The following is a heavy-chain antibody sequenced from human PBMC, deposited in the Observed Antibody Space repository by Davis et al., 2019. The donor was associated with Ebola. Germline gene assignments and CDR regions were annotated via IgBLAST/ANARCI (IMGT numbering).Heavy chain of an antibody. V-gene: IGHV1-2*06. Sequence: ASVKVSCKVSGYTLTELSMHWVRQAPGQGLEWMGRINPNSGGTNYAQKFQGRVTMTRDTSISTAYMELSRLRSDDTAVYYCARGSSSPYWGQGTLVTVSS. CDR2: INPNSGGT. CDR1: GYTLTELS. CDR3: ARGSSSPY. D-gene: IGHD6-13*01. J-gene: IGHJ4*02.